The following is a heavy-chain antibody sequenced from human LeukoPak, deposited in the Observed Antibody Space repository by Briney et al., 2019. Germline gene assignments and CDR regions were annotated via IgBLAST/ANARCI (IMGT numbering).Heavy chain of an antibody. CDR3: ARRSKDSSSWYEDYYYYMDV. V-gene: IGHV5-51*01. CDR1: GYSFTIYW. J-gene: IGHJ6*03. Sequence: GESLKISCKGSGYSFTIYWIGWVRQMPGKGLEWMGIIYPDDSDTRYSPSFQGQVTISADKSISTAYLQWSSLKASDTAMYYCARRSKDSSSWYEDYYYYMDVWGKGTTVTVSS. CDR2: IYPDDSDT. D-gene: IGHD6-13*01.